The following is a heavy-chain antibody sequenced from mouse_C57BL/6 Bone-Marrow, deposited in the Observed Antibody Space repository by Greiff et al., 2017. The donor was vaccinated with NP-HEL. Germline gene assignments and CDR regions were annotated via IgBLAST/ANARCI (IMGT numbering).Heavy chain of an antibody. CDR1: EYEFPSHD. V-gene: IGHV5-2*01. CDR2: INSDGGST. Sequence: EVHLVESGGGLVQPGESLKLSCESNEYEFPSHDMSWVRKTPEKRLALVAAINSDGGSTYYPDTMERRFIISRDNTKKTLYLQMSSLRSEDTALYYGARQGVGDYAMDYWGQGTSVTVSS. CDR3: ARQGVGDYAMDY. J-gene: IGHJ4*01.